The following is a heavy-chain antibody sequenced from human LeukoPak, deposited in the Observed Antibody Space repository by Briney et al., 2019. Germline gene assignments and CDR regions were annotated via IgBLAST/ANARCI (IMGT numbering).Heavy chain of an antibody. CDR3: ARGGHYYDSSRWFDP. J-gene: IGHJ5*02. D-gene: IGHD3-22*01. V-gene: IGHV1-46*01. Sequence: ASVKVSCKASGYTFTGYYMHWVRQAPGQGLEWMGIINPSGGSTSYAQKFQGRVTMTRDMSTSTVYMELSSLRSEDTAVYYCARGGHYYDSSRWFDPWGQGTLVTVSS. CDR2: INPSGGST. CDR1: GYTFTGYY.